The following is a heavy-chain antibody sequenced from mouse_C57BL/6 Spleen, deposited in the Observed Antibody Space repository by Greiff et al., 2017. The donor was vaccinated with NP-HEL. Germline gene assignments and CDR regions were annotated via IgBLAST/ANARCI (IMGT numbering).Heavy chain of an antibody. D-gene: IGHD2-3*01. J-gene: IGHJ3*01. CDR1: GYTFTDYA. Sequence: VQLVESGPELVRPGVSVKISCKGSGYTFTDYAMHWVKQSHAKSLEWIGVISTYYGDASYNQKFEDKATMTVDKSSSTAYMELARLTSEDSAVYYCARGGYDGYPAWFAYWGQGTLVTVSA. CDR2: ISTYYGDA. CDR3: ARGGYDGYPAWFAY. V-gene: IGHV1-67*01.